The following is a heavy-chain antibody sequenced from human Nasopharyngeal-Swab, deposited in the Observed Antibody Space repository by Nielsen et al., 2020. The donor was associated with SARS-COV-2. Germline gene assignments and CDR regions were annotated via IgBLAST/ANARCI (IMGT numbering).Heavy chain of an antibody. D-gene: IGHD5-18*01. CDR3: ARGVLPYTYGVFDP. CDR1: GFILSDYY. J-gene: IGHJ5*02. CDR2: ISSSIYFT. V-gene: IGHV3-11*06. Sequence: GESLKISCAASGFILSDYYISWIRQAPGKGLEWVSYISSSIYFTYYADSVKGRFTISRDNAKNSLYLQMNSLRAEDTAMYYCARGVLPYTYGVFDPWGQGTLVTVSS.